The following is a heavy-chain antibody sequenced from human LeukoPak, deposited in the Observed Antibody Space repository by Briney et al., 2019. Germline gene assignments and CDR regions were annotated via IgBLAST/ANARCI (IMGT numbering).Heavy chain of an antibody. CDR1: GFTFNDYG. V-gene: IGHV3-30*18. Sequence: GRSLRLSCAASGFTFNDYGMHWVRQAPGKGLEWVAAISNGGTSKYYVDFVKGRFTISRDNSKNTLDLQMNSLRPEDTAVYYCAKRGDCRGGTCYFFRYWGQGILVTVSS. CDR2: ISNGGTSK. D-gene: IGHD2-15*01. CDR3: AKRGDCRGGTCYFFRY. J-gene: IGHJ4*02.